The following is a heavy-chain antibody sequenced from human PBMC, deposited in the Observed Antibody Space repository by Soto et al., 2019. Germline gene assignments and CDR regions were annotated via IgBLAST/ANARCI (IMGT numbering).Heavy chain of an antibody. CDR2: INPNSGGT. Sequence: ASVKVSCKASGYTFTGYYMHWVRQAPGQGLEWVGWINPNSGGTNYAQKFQGRVTMTRDTSISTAYMELSRLRSDDTAVYYCARDLTAVDYYGMDVWGHGTTVTVSS. CDR1: GYTFTGYY. CDR3: ARDLTAVDYYGMDV. J-gene: IGHJ6*02. V-gene: IGHV1-2*02.